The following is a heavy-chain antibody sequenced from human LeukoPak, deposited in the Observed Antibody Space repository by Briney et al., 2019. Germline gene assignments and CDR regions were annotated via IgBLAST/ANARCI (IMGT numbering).Heavy chain of an antibody. D-gene: IGHD6-19*01. CDR3: ARERIAVAKPFDY. CDR2: ISSSSSYI. V-gene: IGHV3-21*01. J-gene: IGHJ4*02. CDR1: GFTFSSYS. Sequence: TVGSLRLSCAASGFTFSSYSMNWVRQAPGKGLEWVSSISSSSSYIYYADSVKGRFTISRDNAKNSLYLQMNSLRAEDTAVYYCARERIAVAKPFDYWGQGTLVTVSS.